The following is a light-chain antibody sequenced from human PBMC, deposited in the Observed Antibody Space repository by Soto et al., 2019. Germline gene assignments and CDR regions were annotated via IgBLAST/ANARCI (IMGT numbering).Light chain of an antibody. J-gene: IGLJ1*01. Sequence: QSALTQPASVSGSPGQSITISCTGTSSDIGAYDYVSWYQQHPGKAPKVMIFEVTYRPSGVSNRFSGSKSGNTASLTISGLQAGDEADYYCSSNTLSSTYVFGTGTKVTVL. V-gene: IGLV2-14*01. CDR3: SSNTLSSTYV. CDR1: SSDIGAYDY. CDR2: EVT.